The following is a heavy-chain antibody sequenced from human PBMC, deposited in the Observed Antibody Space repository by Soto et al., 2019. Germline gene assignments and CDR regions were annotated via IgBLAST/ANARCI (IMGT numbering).Heavy chain of an antibody. CDR1: GGNFSRYA. V-gene: IGHV1-69*13. CDR2: IIPVFRTT. Sequence: GASVKVSCTASGGNFSRYAISWLRQAPGQGLEWMGGIIPVFRTTNYEQKLQGRVKIPADGSTSTAYMELRRLTAADPAVYYCAKSSPYRLVKTPTGNQYYYGMDVWGQGTTVTVSS. D-gene: IGHD2-8*02. J-gene: IGHJ6*02. CDR3: AKSSPYRLVKTPTGNQYYYGMDV.